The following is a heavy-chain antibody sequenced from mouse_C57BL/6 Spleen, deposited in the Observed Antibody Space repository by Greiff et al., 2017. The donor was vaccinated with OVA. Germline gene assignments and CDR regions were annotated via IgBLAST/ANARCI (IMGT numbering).Heavy chain of an antibody. Sequence: EVQLVESGGGLVKPGGSLKLSCAASGFTFSDYGMHWVRQAPEKGLEWVAYISSGSSTIYYADTVKGRFTISRDNAKNTLFLQMTSLRSEDTAMYYCARKDSSGYFDYWGQGTTLTVSS. CDR1: GFTFSDYG. V-gene: IGHV5-17*01. J-gene: IGHJ2*01. D-gene: IGHD3-2*02. CDR3: ARKDSSGYFDY. CDR2: ISSGSSTI.